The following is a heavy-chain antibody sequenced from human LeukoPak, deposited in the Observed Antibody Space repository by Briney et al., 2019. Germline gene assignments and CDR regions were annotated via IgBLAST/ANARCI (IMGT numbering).Heavy chain of an antibody. CDR3: AKANGAIFGVAGYFDY. V-gene: IGHV3-23*01. Sequence: GGSLRLSCAASGFTFSNYAMSWVRQAPGKGLEWVSAISGSGGSTYYADSVKGRFTISRDNSKNTLDLQMNSLRAEDTAVYYCAKANGAIFGVAGYFDYWGQGTLVTVSS. J-gene: IGHJ4*02. CDR1: GFTFSNYA. CDR2: ISGSGGST. D-gene: IGHD3-3*02.